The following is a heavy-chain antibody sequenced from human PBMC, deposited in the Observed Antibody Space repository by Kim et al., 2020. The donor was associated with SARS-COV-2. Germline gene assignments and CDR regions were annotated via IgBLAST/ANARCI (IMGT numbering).Heavy chain of an antibody. Sequence: ASVKVSCKVSGYTLTELSMHWVRQAPGKGLEWMGGFDPEDGETIYAQKFQGRVTMTEDTSTDTAYMELSSLRSEDTAVYYCATDWEITMVRGVRTTPPENYGMDVWGQGTTVTVSS. V-gene: IGHV1-24*01. CDR2: FDPEDGET. D-gene: IGHD3-10*01. J-gene: IGHJ6*02. CDR3: ATDWEITMVRGVRTTPPENYGMDV. CDR1: GYTLTELS.